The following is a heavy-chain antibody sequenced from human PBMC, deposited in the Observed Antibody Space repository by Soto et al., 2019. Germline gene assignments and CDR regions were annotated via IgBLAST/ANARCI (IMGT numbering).Heavy chain of an antibody. Sequence: GGSLRLSCAASGFPFSSYAMSWVRQAPGKGLEWVSAISGSGGSTYYADSVKGRFTISRDNSKNTLYLQMNSLRAEDTAVYYCAKDRRYYDSSGYYWGQGTLVTVSS. CDR2: ISGSGGST. V-gene: IGHV3-23*01. CDR3: AKDRRYYDSSGYY. J-gene: IGHJ4*02. D-gene: IGHD3-22*01. CDR1: GFPFSSYA.